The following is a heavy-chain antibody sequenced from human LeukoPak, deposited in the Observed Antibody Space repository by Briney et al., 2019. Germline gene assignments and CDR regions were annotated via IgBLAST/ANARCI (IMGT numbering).Heavy chain of an antibody. CDR2: ISSSSSTI. V-gene: IGHV3-48*01. CDR1: GFTFSSYS. CDR3: ARTELWFGELLFFDY. Sequence: GGSLRLSCAASGFTFSSYSMNWVRQAPGKGLEWVSYISSSSSTIYYADSVKGRFTISRDNAKNSLYLQMSSLRAEDTAVYYCARTELWFGELLFFDYWGQGTLVTVSS. J-gene: IGHJ4*02. D-gene: IGHD3-10*01.